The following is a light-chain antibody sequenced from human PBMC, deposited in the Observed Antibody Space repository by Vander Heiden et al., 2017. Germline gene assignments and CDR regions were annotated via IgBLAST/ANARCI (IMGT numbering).Light chain of an antibody. J-gene: IGKJ1*01. CDR2: KAS. CDR3: QQYNSYPWT. CDR1: QSIYRW. Sequence: DIRMTQSPSTMSASAGDRVAIYYRASQSIYRWLDWYQQEPGKAPKLLIYKASTLESGVPSRFSGSGSGTEFTLTISSLQPDDFATYYCQQYNSYPWTFGQGTKVEIK. V-gene: IGKV1-5*03.